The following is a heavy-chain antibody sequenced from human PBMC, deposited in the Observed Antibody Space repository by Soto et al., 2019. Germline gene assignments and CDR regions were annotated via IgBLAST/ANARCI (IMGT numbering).Heavy chain of an antibody. CDR2: IWYDGSNK. J-gene: IGHJ3*02. D-gene: IGHD3-22*01. CDR1: GFTFSSYG. V-gene: IGHV3-33*01. CDR3: ARSPTDSSGYYYGAFDI. Sequence: GGSLRLSCAASGFTFSSYGMHWVRQAPSKGLEWVAVIWYDGSNKYYADSVKGRFTISRDNSKNTLYLQMNSLRAEDTAVYYCARSPTDSSGYYYGAFDIWGQGTMVTVSS.